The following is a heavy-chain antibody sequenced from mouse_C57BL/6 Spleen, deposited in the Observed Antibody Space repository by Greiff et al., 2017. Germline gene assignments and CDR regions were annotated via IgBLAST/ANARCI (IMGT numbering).Heavy chain of an antibody. V-gene: IGHV1-64*01. J-gene: IGHJ2*01. CDR1: GYTFTSYW. D-gene: IGHD2-10*02. CDR2: IHPNSGST. Sequence: QVQLQQPGAELVKPGASVKLSCKASGYTFTSYWMHWVKQRPGQGLEWIGMIHPNSGSTNYNEKFKSKATLTVDKSSSTAYMQLSSLTSEDSAVYDCARGGYGKNPFDYWGQGTTLTVSS. CDR3: ARGGYGKNPFDY.